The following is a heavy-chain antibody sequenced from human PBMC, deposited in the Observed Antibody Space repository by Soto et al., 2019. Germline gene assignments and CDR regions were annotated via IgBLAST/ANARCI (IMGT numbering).Heavy chain of an antibody. CDR3: ARKDKSGYFNWFDP. J-gene: IGHJ5*02. D-gene: IGHD3-22*01. V-gene: IGHV5-51*01. CDR2: IFPSDSDT. Sequence: GESLKIYCRTSGYKFTSSWIAWVRQMPGKGLEWMGIIFPSDSDTRYSPSFQGQVTISADRSTSTVFLQWASLKASDTAVYFCARKDKSGYFNWFDPWGQGTLVTV. CDR1: GYKFTSSW.